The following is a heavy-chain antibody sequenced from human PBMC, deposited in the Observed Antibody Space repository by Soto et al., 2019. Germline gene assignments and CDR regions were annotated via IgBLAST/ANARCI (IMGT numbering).Heavy chain of an antibody. CDR3: AGSDDYGDPYYFDY. CDR2: ISSSSSTI. J-gene: IGHJ4*02. Sequence: GGSLRLSCAASGFTFSSYSMNWVRQAPGKGLEWVSYISSSSSTIYYADSVKGRFTISRDNAKNSLYLQMNSLRAEDTAVYYCAGSDDYGDPYYFDYWGQGTLVTVSS. D-gene: IGHD4-17*01. V-gene: IGHV3-48*01. CDR1: GFTFSSYS.